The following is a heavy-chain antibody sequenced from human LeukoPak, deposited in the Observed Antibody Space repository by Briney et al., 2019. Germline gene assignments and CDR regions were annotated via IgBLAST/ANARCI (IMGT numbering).Heavy chain of an antibody. CDR2: IYYSGST. CDR3: ARGGSADNWFDP. J-gene: IGHJ5*02. CDR1: GGSIRSYY. Sequence: PSETLSLTCTVSGGSIRSYYWSWIRQPAGKGLEWIGDIYYSGSTNYNPSLKSRVTISIDTSKNQFSLKLSSVTAADTAVYFCARGGSADNWFDPWGQGTLVPVSS. D-gene: IGHD2-15*01. V-gene: IGHV4-59*01.